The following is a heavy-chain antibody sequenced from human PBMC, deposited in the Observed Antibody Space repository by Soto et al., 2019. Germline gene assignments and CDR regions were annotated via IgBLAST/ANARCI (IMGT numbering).Heavy chain of an antibody. CDR3: TTDHIAVAGTLSDY. D-gene: IGHD6-19*01. CDR2: IKSKTDGGTT. V-gene: IGHV3-15*01. CDR1: GFTFSNAW. J-gene: IGHJ4*02. Sequence: GGSLRLSCAASGFTFSNAWMSWVRQAPGKGLEWVGRIKSKTDGGTTDYAAPVKGRFTVSRDDSKNTLYLQMNSLKTEDTAVYYCTTDHIAVAGTLSDYWGQGTLVTVSS.